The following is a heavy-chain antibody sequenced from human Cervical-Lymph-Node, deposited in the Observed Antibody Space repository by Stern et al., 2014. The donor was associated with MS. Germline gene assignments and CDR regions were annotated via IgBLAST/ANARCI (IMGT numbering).Heavy chain of an antibody. CDR1: GFTFSNYG. D-gene: IGHD1-7*01. J-gene: IGHJ4*02. V-gene: IGHV3-33*01. Sequence: QVQLVQSGGGVVQPGRSLRLSCAASGFTFSNYGMHWVRQAPGKGLEWLAVIWYDGNKKYYADSVKGRFTISRDNPKNTLFLQMSSLTAEDTALYYCARGNWNYEGMGYWGQGTLVTVSS. CDR2: IWYDGNKK. CDR3: ARGNWNYEGMGY.